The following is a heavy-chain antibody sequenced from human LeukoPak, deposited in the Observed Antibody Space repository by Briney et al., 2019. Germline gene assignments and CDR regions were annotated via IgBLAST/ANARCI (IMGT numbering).Heavy chain of an antibody. CDR1: GFTVSSNY. CDR2: IRYDGSFK. D-gene: IGHD1-14*01. J-gene: IGHJ4*02. V-gene: IGHV3-30*02. CDR3: VKDNPLDY. Sequence: PGGSLRLSCAASGFTVSSNYMSWVRQAPGKGLEWVAFIRYDGSFKYYADSVKGRFTISRDNSKNTLYLQMNSLRAEDTAVYFCVKDNPLDYWGQGTLVIVSS.